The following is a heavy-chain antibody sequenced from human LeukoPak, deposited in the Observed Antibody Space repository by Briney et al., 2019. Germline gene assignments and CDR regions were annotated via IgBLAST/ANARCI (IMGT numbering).Heavy chain of an antibody. CDR2: IYPGDSDT. V-gene: IGHV5-51*01. D-gene: IGHD3-10*01. Sequence: GESLKISCKGSGYSFTSYWIGWVRQMPGKGLEWMGIIYPGDSDTRYSPSFQGQVTISADKSISTAYLQWSSLKASGTAMYYCARRVTMVRGVPFYGMDVWGQGTTVTVSS. J-gene: IGHJ6*02. CDR1: GYSFTSYW. CDR3: ARRVTMVRGVPFYGMDV.